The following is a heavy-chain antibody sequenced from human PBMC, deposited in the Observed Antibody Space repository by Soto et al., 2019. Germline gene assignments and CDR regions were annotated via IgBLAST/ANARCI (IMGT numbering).Heavy chain of an antibody. V-gene: IGHV1-18*01. J-gene: IGHJ4*02. D-gene: IGHD3-22*01. CDR3: GRDIYYNIDY. Sequence: QAQLVQSESEAQKPGASVKVSCKASGYIFNNYGISWVRQAPGQGVEWMGWIYPKEVRINFGQKFQGRVTLTTDTSTCTAYMELRSLRFDDSAVYFCGRDIYYNIDYWGQGTLLTVSS. CDR1: GYIFNNYG. CDR2: IYPKEVRI.